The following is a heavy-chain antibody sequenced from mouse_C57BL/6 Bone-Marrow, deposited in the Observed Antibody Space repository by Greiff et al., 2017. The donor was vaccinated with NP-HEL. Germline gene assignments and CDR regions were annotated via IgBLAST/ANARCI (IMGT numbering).Heavy chain of an antibody. CDR3: ARWGYHDYFDY. Sequence: QVQLKQPGAELVKPGASVKLSCKASGYTFTSYWMHWVKQRPGQGLEWIGMIHPNSGSTNYNEKFKSKATLTVDKSSSTAYMQLSSLTSEDSAVYYCARWGYHDYFDYWGQGTTLTVSS. J-gene: IGHJ2*01. CDR2: IHPNSGST. V-gene: IGHV1-64*01. D-gene: IGHD3-1*01. CDR1: GYTFTSYW.